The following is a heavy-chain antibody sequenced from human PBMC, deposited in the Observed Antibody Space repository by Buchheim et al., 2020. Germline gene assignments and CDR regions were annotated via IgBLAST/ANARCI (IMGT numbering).Heavy chain of an antibody. CDR3: ARQYSSSWDWIDP. CDR2: IKQDGSEK. D-gene: IGHD6-13*01. V-gene: IGHV3-7*01. Sequence: EVQLVESGGGLVQPGGSLRPSCAASGFTFSSYWMSWVRQAPGKGLEWVANIKQDGSEKYYVDSVKGRFTISRDNAKNSLYLQIDSLRAEHTAVYYCARQYSSSWDWIDPWGQGTL. CDR1: GFTFSSYW. J-gene: IGHJ5*02.